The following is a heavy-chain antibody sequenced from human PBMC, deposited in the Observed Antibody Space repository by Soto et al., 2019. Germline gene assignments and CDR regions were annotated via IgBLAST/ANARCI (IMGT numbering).Heavy chain of an antibody. CDR3: ARQASTIFGVVKDYYYYYGMDV. CDR2: IYPGDSDT. CDR1: GYSFTSYW. D-gene: IGHD3-3*01. Sequence: GASLKISCKGSGYSFTSYWIGWVRQMPGKSLVWMGIIYPGDSDTRYSPSFQGQVTISADKSISTAYLQWSSLKASDTAMYYCARQASTIFGVVKDYYYYYGMDVWGQGTTVTVSS. J-gene: IGHJ6*02. V-gene: IGHV5-51*01.